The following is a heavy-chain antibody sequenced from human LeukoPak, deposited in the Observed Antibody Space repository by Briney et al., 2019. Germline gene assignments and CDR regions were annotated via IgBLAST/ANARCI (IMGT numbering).Heavy chain of an antibody. J-gene: IGHJ4*02. CDR1: GFTFSSYW. CDR3: ARVSSIVGRLLDY. V-gene: IGHV3-74*01. Sequence: GGSLRLSCAASGFTFSSYWMHWVRQAPGKGLVWVSGIRGDGSSTDFADSAKGRFTISRDNAKNTLYLQMNSLRADDTAVYYCARVSSIVGRLLDYWGQGTLVTVSS. CDR2: IRGDGSST. D-gene: IGHD6-6*01.